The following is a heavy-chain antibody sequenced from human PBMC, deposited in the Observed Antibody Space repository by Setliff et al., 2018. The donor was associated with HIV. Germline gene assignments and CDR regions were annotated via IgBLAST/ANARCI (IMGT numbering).Heavy chain of an antibody. CDR3: ARDIRGRDYYYYMDV. V-gene: IGHV7-4-1*02. Sequence: ASVKVSCKASGYNFTSYAMNWVRQAPGQGLEWMGWINTNTGNPTYAQGFTGRFVFSLDTSVSTAYLQISSLKAEDTAVYYCARDIRGRDYYYYMDVWGKGTTVTVS. CDR2: INTNTGNP. CDR1: GYNFTSYA. D-gene: IGHD3-10*01. J-gene: IGHJ6*03.